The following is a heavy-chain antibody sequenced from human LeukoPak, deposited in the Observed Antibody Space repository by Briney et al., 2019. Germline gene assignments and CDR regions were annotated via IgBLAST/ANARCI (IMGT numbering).Heavy chain of an antibody. J-gene: IGHJ5*02. Sequence: GGSLRLSCAASGFTFSSYAMSWVRQAPGKGLEWVSAISGSGGSTYYADSVKGRFTISRDNSKNTLYLQMNSLRAEDTAVYYCAKDRIPRLWVVPAATINWFDPWGQGTLVTVSS. CDR3: AKDRIPRLWVVPAATINWFDP. V-gene: IGHV3-23*01. CDR1: GFTFSSYA. D-gene: IGHD2-2*01. CDR2: ISGSGGST.